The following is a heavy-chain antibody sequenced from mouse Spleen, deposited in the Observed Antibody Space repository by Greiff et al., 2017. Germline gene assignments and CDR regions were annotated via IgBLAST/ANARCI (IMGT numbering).Heavy chain of an antibody. CDR1: GYTFTSYD. D-gene: IGHD1-1*02. Sequence: QVHVKQSGPELVKPGALVKISCKASGYTFTSYDINWVKQRPGQGLEWIGWIYPGDGSTKYNEKFKSKATLTVDKPSSTAYMQLSSLTSEDSAVYYCARGEYDGSYKFAYWGQGTLVTVSA. CDR2: IYPGDGST. V-gene: IGHV1S56*01. CDR3: ARGEYDGSYKFAY. J-gene: IGHJ3*01.